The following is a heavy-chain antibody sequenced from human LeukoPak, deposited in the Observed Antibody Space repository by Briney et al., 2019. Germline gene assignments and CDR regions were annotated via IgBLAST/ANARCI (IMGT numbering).Heavy chain of an antibody. J-gene: IGHJ4*02. CDR1: GFTFSSFG. Sequence: PGGSLRLSCAASGFTFSSFGMHWVRQAPGKGLEWVAVIWYDGSNKYYADSVKGRFTISRDNSKNTLSLQMNSLRAEDTAVYYCAKDAAGSSSWANYWGKGALVTVSS. D-gene: IGHD6-13*01. CDR3: AKDAAGSSSWANY. V-gene: IGHV3-33*06. CDR2: IWYDGSNK.